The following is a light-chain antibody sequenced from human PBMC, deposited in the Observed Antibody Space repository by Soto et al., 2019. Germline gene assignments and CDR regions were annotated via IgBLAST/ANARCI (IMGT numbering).Light chain of an antibody. Sequence: QSVLTQPASVSGSPGQSITISCTGTSSDVGGYNYVSWYQQHSGKAPKLMIYEVSNRPSGVSNRFSGSKSGNTASLTISGLQAEDEADYYCSSYTSSSAHVVFGGGTKLTVL. J-gene: IGLJ2*01. CDR1: SSDVGGYNY. CDR3: SSYTSSSAHVV. V-gene: IGLV2-14*01. CDR2: EVS.